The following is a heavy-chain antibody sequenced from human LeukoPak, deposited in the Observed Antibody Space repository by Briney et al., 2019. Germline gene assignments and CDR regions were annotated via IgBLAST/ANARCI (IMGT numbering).Heavy chain of an antibody. D-gene: IGHD5-18*01. J-gene: IGHJ3*02. Sequence: ASVKVSCKASGFTFSGCAMQWLRQARGQRLEWIGWIVVGTGKKDYAQRFQERVAITTDMTTSTAYMELSSLRSEDTAVYYCAAGVGYTYGLSLGATALISDIWGQGTKVTVSA. CDR3: AAGVGYTYGLSLGATALISDI. CDR1: GFTFSGCA. CDR2: IVVGTGKK. V-gene: IGHV1-58*02.